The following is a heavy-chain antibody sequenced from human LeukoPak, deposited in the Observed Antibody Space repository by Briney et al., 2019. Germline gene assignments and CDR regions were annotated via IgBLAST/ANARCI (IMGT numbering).Heavy chain of an antibody. Sequence: PGGSLRLSCTASGVTFSDYYMRWIRQAPGKGREGLSYISSSNGHTNYADSVKGPLPISRATAKNSLYLQMNSLRAEDTAVYYCARERRLASWGQGTLVTVSS. CDR1: GVTFSDYY. V-gene: IGHV3-11*06. CDR3: ARERRLAS. J-gene: IGHJ5*02. CDR2: ISSSNGHT.